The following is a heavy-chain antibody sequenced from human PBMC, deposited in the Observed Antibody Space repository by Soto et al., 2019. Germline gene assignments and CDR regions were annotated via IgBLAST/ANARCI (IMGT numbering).Heavy chain of an antibody. CDR2: VYSSGGT. CDR3: ATVQGFLAWFDP. CDR1: GGSMSSYY. D-gene: IGHD3-3*01. Sequence: SETLSLTCTVSGGSMSSYYWTWIRQPPGKGLEWIGRVYSSGGTHYNPSLKSRVTISLDTSKNQFSLRLLSVTDADTAVYYCATVQGFLAWFDPWAKGTLVSV. V-gene: IGHV4-4*07. J-gene: IGHJ5*02.